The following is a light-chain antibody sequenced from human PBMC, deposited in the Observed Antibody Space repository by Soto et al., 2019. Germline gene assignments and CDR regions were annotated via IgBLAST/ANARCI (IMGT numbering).Light chain of an antibody. Sequence: DIQLTQSPSTLSASIGDRVQITXQASQNINNWLAWYQQKPGKAPKLLMYDASSLESGVPSRFSGSGSGTEFTLTISSLQSEDFAVYYCQQYNNWPPTFGQGTKVDIK. CDR1: QNINNW. CDR3: QQYNNWPPT. V-gene: IGKV1-5*01. CDR2: DAS. J-gene: IGKJ1*01.